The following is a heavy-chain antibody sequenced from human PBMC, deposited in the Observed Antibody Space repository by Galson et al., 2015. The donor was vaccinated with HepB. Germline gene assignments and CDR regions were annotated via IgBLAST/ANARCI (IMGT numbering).Heavy chain of an antibody. D-gene: IGHD2-2*01. CDR3: ARVFGTIYYYGLYV. J-gene: IGHJ6*02. CDR1: WDSVANNNAA. V-gene: IGHV6-1*01. CDR2: TYYRAMWYN. Sequence: ISWDSVANNNAAWNWTRKSPSRGLEWLGRTYYRAMWYNDYAESLRSRISINPDTSKNQFSLQLKSVTPEDTAVYYCARVFGTIYYYGLYVWGQGTTVTVSS.